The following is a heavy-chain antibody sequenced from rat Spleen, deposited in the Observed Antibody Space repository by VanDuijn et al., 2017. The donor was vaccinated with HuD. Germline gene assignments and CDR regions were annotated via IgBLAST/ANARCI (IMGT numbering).Heavy chain of an antibody. CDR2: ISYDGSRT. CDR3: ARCRGYYVMDA. D-gene: IGHD3-2*01. Sequence: EVQLVESGGGLVQPGRSLKLSCAASGFTFSDYNMAWVRQAPKKGLEWVATISYDGSRTYYRDSVKGRFTSSRDNAKSTLYLQMDSLRSEDTATYYCARCRGYYVMDAWGQGASVTVSS. CDR1: GFTFSDYN. V-gene: IGHV5-7*01. J-gene: IGHJ4*01.